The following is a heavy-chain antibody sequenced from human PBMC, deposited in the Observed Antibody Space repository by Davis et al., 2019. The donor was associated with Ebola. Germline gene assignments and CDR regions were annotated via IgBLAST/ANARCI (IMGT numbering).Heavy chain of an antibody. Sequence: GGSLRLSCAASGFTFSSYSMNWVRQAPGKGLEWVSYISSSSSTIYYADSVRGRFTVSRENAENSMFLQMNSLRAEDTAVYYCARDRDYYDTAAYHPRGWLDLWGQGTLVIVSS. CDR3: ARDRDYYDTAAYHPRGWLDL. D-gene: IGHD3-22*01. CDR1: GFTFSSYS. V-gene: IGHV3-48*04. CDR2: ISSSSSTI. J-gene: IGHJ5*02.